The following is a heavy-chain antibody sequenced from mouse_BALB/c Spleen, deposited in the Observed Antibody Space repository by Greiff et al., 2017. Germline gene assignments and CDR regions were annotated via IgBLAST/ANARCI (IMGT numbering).Heavy chain of an antibody. CDR1: GFSLTSYG. CDR3: ARNQLGHWYFDV. D-gene: IGHD4-1*02. CDR2: IWSGGST. J-gene: IGHJ1*01. V-gene: IGHV2-2*02. Sequence: VQVVESGPGLVQPSQSLSITCTVSGFSLTSYGVHWVRQSPGKGLEWLVVIWSGGSTDYNAAFISRLSISKDNSKSQVFFKMNSLQANDTAIYYCARNQLGHWYFDVWGAGTTVTVSS.